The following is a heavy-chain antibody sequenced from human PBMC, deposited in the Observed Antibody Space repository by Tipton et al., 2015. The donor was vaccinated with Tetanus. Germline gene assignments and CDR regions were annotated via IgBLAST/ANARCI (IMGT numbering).Heavy chain of an antibody. CDR2: VSSTSSYI. CDR3: ASGSALDY. J-gene: IGHJ4*02. CDR1: GFPSTLSFSRYA. D-gene: IGHD6-25*01. V-gene: IGHV3-21*06. Sequence: SLRLSCTASGFPSTLSFSRYAMTWVRQAPGKGLEWVASVSSTSSYIYYADSLKGRFTISRDNAKNSLYLQMNNLRAEDTAVYFCASGSALDYWGQGTLVTVSS.